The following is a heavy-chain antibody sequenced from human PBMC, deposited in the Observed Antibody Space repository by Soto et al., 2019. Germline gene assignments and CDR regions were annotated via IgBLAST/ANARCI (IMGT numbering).Heavy chain of an antibody. V-gene: IGHV4-34*01. CDR3: ASSGYSCGFALDY. CDR2: INHSGST. J-gene: IGHJ4*02. Sequence: LSLTCAVYGGSFSGYYWSWIRQPPGKGLEWIGEINHSGSTNYNPSLKSRVTISVDTSKNQFSLKLSSVTAADTAVYYCASSGYSCGFALDYWGQGTLVTVSS. CDR1: GGSFSGYY. D-gene: IGHD5-18*01.